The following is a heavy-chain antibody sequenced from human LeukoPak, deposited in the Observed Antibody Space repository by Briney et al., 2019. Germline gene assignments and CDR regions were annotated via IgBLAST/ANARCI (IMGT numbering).Heavy chain of an antibody. CDR1: GFTFSSCG. Sequence: GSSQTLLCTPSGFTFSSCGMLGVRRAPGKELKWVAVISYDGSNKYYTDSVKGRFTISRDNSKNTLYLQMNSLRAEDTAVYYCAKERGLDYPPGDVWVLGSTVTVCS. CDR3: AKERGLDYPPGDV. D-gene: IGHD4-11*01. CDR2: ISYDGSNK. J-gene: IGHJ6*02. V-gene: IGHV3-30*18.